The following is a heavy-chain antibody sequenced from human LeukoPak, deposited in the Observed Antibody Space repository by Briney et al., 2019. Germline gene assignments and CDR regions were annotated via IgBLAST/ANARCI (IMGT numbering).Heavy chain of an antibody. J-gene: IGHJ4*02. Sequence: PSETLSLTCAVYGGSFSKFYWSWIRQPPGKGLEWIGEINHSGNTNYNPSLKSRVTISVDTSKNQFSLKLSSVTAADTAVYYCARFLGSDWYGVDYWGQGTLVTVSS. CDR3: ARFLGSDWYGVDY. CDR2: INHSGNT. V-gene: IGHV4-34*01. D-gene: IGHD6-19*01. CDR1: GGSFSKFY.